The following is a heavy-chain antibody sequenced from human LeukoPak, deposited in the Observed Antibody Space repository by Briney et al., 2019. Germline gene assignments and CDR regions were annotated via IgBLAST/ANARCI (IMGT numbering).Heavy chain of an antibody. CDR1: GFTFSSYA. CDR3: ALSGIVGATADY. V-gene: IGHV3-23*01. J-gene: IGHJ4*02. CDR2: ISGSGGST. Sequence: GGSLRLSCAASGFTFSSYAMSWARQAPGKGLEWVSAISGSGGSTYYADSVKGRFTISRDNSKNTLYLQMNSLRAEDTAVYYCALSGIVGATADYWGQGTLVTVSS. D-gene: IGHD1-26*01.